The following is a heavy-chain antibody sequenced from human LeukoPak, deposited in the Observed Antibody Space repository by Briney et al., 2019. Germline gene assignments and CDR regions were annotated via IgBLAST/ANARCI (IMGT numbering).Heavy chain of an antibody. Sequence: GGSLRLSCAASGFTFSTYSMTWVRQAPGKGLEWVSAISGSGGSTYYADSVKGRFTISRDNSKNTLYLQMNSLRAEDTAVYYCAKPRFLEWLLYTGNFDYWGQGTLVTVSS. J-gene: IGHJ4*02. CDR2: ISGSGGST. V-gene: IGHV3-23*01. D-gene: IGHD3-3*01. CDR3: AKPRFLEWLLYTGNFDY. CDR1: GFTFSTYS.